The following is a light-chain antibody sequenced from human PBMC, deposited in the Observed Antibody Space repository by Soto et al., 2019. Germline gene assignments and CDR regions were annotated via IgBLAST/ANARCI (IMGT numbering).Light chain of an antibody. CDR3: QQYNTSPWT. Sequence: DIQMTQSPSTLSAFVGERVTITCRASHYVSSSLAWYQQKPGKAPKLMIYKTSILESGVPSRFSGSASGTEFTLSISSLQPDDFATYWCQQYNTSPWTFGQGNKVEIK. V-gene: IGKV1-5*03. J-gene: IGKJ1*01. CDR1: HYVSSS. CDR2: KTS.